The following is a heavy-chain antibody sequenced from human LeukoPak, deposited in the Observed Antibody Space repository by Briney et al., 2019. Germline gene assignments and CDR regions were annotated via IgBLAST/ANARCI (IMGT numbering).Heavy chain of an antibody. CDR3: ARGRREQLVFGHYYYYYYYMDV. V-gene: IGHV4-4*07. D-gene: IGHD6-6*01. CDR2: IYTSGST. Sequence: PSETLSLTCTVSGGSISSYYWSWIRQPAGKGLEWIGHIYTSGSTNYNPSLKSRVTISVDTSKNQFSLKLSSVTAADTAVYYCARGRREQLVFGHYYYYYYYMDVWGKGTTVTVSS. J-gene: IGHJ6*03. CDR1: GGSISSYY.